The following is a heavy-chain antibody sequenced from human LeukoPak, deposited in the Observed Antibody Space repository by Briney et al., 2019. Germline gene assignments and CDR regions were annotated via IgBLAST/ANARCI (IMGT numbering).Heavy chain of an antibody. CDR3: ASILYGSNAFDY. J-gene: IGHJ4*02. CDR1: GGSISSGDYY. V-gene: IGHV4-30-4*08. CDR2: IYYSGST. D-gene: IGHD4/OR15-4a*01. Sequence: PSQTLSLTCTVSGGSISSGDYYWSWIRQPPGKGLEWIGYIYYSGSTYYNPSLKSRVTISVDTSKNQLSLRLTSVTAADTAVYYCASILYGSNAFDYWGQGTLVTVSS.